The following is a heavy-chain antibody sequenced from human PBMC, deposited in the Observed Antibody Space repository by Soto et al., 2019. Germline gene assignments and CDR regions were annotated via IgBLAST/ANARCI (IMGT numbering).Heavy chain of an antibody. CDR2: ISADSGYT. Sequence: QIQLVQSGGGVERPGASVTVSCEASGYIFTTYGLSWVRQTPAHGLEWMGWISADSGYTQYAQFLQDRLTMTRDTSTNTGYMELRDLTSNDTGIYYCARDRPPGSLYGMDAWGQGTAVTGSS. J-gene: IGHJ6*02. CDR3: ARDRPPGSLYGMDA. V-gene: IGHV1-18*01. CDR1: GYIFTTYG.